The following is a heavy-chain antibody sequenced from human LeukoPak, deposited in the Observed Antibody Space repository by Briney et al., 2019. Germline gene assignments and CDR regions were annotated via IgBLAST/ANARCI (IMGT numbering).Heavy chain of an antibody. CDR1: GFTFSSYA. V-gene: IGHV3-30-3*01. J-gene: IGHJ4*02. CDR3: ARDMGVLRFLEWSNTFDY. CDR2: ISYDGSNK. Sequence: GGSLRLSCAASGFTFSSYAMHWVRHAPGKGLEWVAVISYDGSNKYYADSVKGRFTITRDNSKNTLYLQMNSLRAEDTAVYYCARDMGVLRFLEWSNTFDYWGQGTLVTVSS. D-gene: IGHD3-3*01.